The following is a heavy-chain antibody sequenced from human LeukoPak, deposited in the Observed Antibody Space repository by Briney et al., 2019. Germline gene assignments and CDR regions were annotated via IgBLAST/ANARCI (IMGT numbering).Heavy chain of an antibody. V-gene: IGHV3-30*04. CDR3: ARGIAGYCSSTSCYRGVTD. Sequence: GGSLRLSCAASGFTFSSYAMHWVRQAPGKGLEWVAVISYDGNNKYYADSVKGRFTISRDNSKNTLYLQMNSLRAGDTAVYYCARGIAGYCSSTSCYRGVTDWGQGTLVTVSS. J-gene: IGHJ4*02. CDR1: GFTFSSYA. CDR2: ISYDGNNK. D-gene: IGHD2-2*02.